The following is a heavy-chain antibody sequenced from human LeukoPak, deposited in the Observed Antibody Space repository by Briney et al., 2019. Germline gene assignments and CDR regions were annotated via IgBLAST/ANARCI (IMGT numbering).Heavy chain of an antibody. V-gene: IGHV3-23*01. D-gene: IGHD3-22*01. Sequence: QTGGSLRLSCAASGFTSSSYAMSWVRQAPGKGLEWVSVISGSGGSTHYADSVKGRFTISRDNSKNTLYVQMSSLRAEDTAVYYCAKGRSSSGYDYVDYWGQGTLVTVSS. J-gene: IGHJ4*02. CDR3: AKGRSSSGYDYVDY. CDR2: ISGSGGST. CDR1: GFTSSSYA.